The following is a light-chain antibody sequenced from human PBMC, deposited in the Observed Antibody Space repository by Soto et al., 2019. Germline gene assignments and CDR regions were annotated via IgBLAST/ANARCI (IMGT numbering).Light chain of an antibody. CDR1: QDMRND. V-gene: IGKV1-6*01. J-gene: IGKJ2*01. CDR2: AAS. CDR3: LQDYNRPYT. Sequence: AIQMTQSPSSLSASVGDRVTITCRASQDMRNDLGWYQQRPGKPPKVLIYAASNLQSGVPPRFSGSGSGTDFTLTISSLQPEDFATYYCLQDYNRPYTFGQGTKLEF.